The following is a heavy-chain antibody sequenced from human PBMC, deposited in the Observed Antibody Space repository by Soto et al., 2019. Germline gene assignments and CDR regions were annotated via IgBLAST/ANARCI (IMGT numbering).Heavy chain of an antibody. Sequence: PGGAPRISCSASGFTFSNCGMHLVRQAPSKGLEWVAAISFDGNDKYYSESVKGRFTISRDNSKNTLFLQMNSLSVAATAVYYGVKGSEGARQELDYWGQGTLVTVSS. CDR3: VKGSEGARQELDY. CDR1: GFTFSNCG. D-gene: IGHD1-26*01. J-gene: IGHJ4*02. CDR2: ISFDGNDK. V-gene: IGHV3-30*18.